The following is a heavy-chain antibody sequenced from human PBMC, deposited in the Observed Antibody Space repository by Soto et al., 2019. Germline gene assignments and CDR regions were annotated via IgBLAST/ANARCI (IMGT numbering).Heavy chain of an antibody. J-gene: IGHJ6*02. CDR1: GGSFSGYY. CDR2: INHSGST. CDR3: ARGSIAARRMGYYYSGMDV. D-gene: IGHD6-6*01. Sequence: SETLSLTCAVYGGSFSGYYWSWSRQPPGKGLEWIGEINHSGSTNYNPSLKSRVTISVDTSKNQFSLKLSSVTAADTAVYYCARGSIAARRMGYYYSGMDVWGQGTTVTVSS. V-gene: IGHV4-34*01.